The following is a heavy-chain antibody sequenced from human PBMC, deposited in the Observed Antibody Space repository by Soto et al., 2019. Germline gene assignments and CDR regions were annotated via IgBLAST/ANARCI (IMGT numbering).Heavy chain of an antibody. D-gene: IGHD2-2*01. Sequence: GGSLRLSWAASGFTFSSYAMSWVRQAPGKGLEWVSAISGSGGSTYYADSVKGRFTISRDNSKNTLYLQMNSLRAGDTAVYYCAKRSLLSPAATEPFFDPWGQGTLVTVSS. CDR3: AKRSLLSPAATEPFFDP. CDR2: ISGSGGST. CDR1: GFTFSSYA. V-gene: IGHV3-23*01. J-gene: IGHJ5*02.